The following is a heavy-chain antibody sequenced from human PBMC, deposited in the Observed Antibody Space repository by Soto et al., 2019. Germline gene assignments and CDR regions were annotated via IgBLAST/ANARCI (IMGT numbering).Heavy chain of an antibody. D-gene: IGHD6-19*01. Sequence: ASETLSLTCAVSGGSFSGYYWSWIRQPPGKGLEWIGEINHSGSTNYNPSLKSRVTISVDTSKNQFSLKLSSVTAADTAVYYCAAIDTIAVAFDYWGQGTLVTVSS. V-gene: IGHV4-34*01. J-gene: IGHJ4*02. CDR3: AAIDTIAVAFDY. CDR2: INHSGST. CDR1: GGSFSGYY.